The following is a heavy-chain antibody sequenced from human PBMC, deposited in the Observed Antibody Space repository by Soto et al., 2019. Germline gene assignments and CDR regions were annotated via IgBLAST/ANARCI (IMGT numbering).Heavy chain of an antibody. V-gene: IGHV4-39*01. CDR3: ARQGLGYTYVLEQYYFDY. J-gene: IGHJ4*02. CDR2: IYYSGST. CDR1: GDSISSSSYY. D-gene: IGHD5-18*01. Sequence: ASETLSLTCTVSGDSISSSSYYWGWIRQPPGKGLEWIGSIYYSGSTYYNPSLRSRVTISVDTSKNQFSLKVSSVTAADTAVYYCARQGLGYTYVLEQYYFDYWGQGTLVTVSS.